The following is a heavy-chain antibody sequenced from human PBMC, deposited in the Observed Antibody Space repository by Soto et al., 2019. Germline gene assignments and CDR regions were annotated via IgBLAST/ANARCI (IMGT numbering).Heavy chain of an antibody. CDR1: SVSNAW. J-gene: IGHJ4*02. Sequence: SVSNAWMNWVRQAPGKGLEWDGRIKSKTDGGTTDYAAPVKGRFTISRDDSKNTLYLQMNSLKTEDTAVYYCTTDTDIVATIFDYWGQGTLVTVSS. CDR2: IKSKTDGGTT. D-gene: IGHD5-12*01. V-gene: IGHV3-15*07. CDR3: TTDTDIVATIFDY.